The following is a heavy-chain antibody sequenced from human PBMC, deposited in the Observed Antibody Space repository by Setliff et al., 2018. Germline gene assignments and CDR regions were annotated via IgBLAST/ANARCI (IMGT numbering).Heavy chain of an antibody. D-gene: IGHD3-9*01. CDR3: ARGTANMYDILTGYGAFDI. Sequence: ASVKVSCKASGYTFTSYHIHWVRQAPGQGPEWMGVINPSGGSTTYAQKFQGRVTMTRDTSTSTVYMELSSLRSEDTAVYYCARGTANMYDILTGYGAFDIWGQGTMVTVSS. CDR2: INPSGGST. J-gene: IGHJ3*02. V-gene: IGHV1-46*01. CDR1: GYTFTSYH.